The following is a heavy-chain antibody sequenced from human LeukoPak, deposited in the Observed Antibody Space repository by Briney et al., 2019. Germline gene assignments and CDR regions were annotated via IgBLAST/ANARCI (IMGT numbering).Heavy chain of an antibody. CDR3: VRDFSTVTTAYLHH. J-gene: IGHJ1*01. CDR2: ISSSSRHI. V-gene: IGHV3-21*04. CDR1: GFTFSSDS. Sequence: PGGSLRLSCAASGFTFSSDSMNWVRQAPGKGLEWVSSISSSSRHIYYADSVKGRFTIFRDDAKNSLFLQMDSLRVEDTAMYYCVRDFSTVTTAYLHHWGQGTLLTAS. D-gene: IGHD4-17*01.